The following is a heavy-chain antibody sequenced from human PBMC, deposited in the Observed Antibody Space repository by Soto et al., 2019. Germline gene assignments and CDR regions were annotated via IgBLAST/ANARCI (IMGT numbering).Heavy chain of an antibody. V-gene: IGHV3-21*06. D-gene: IGHD3-9*01. CDR1: GFAFRSYG. Sequence: PGVSLRLSCAASGFAFRSYGMNWVRQAPGRGLEWVSSISSSGSVIYYTDSVKGRFIISRDNGRNSVFLQMNSLRAEDTAVYYCARNGADYDVSTGYYDYYYHGKDVWGQGTTVTVSS. CDR2: ISSSGSVI. CDR3: ARNGADYDVSTGYYDYYYHGKDV. J-gene: IGHJ6*02.